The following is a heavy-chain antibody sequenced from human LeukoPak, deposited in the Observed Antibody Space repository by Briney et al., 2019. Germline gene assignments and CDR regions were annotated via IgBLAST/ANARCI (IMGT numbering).Heavy chain of an antibody. J-gene: IGHJ4*02. V-gene: IGHV4-4*07. Sequence: PSETLSLTCTVSGGSISSYYWSWIRQPAGKGLEWIGRIYTRGSTNYNPSLKSRVTMSVDTSKNQFSLKLSSVTAADTAVYYCGRGGGDHDIVVVPAAIGGFDYWGQGTLVTVSS. CDR1: GGSISSYY. CDR2: IYTRGST. D-gene: IGHD2-2*01. CDR3: GRGGGDHDIVVVPAAIGGFDY.